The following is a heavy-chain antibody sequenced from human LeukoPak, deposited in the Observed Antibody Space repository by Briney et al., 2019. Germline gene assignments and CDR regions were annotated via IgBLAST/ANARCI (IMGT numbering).Heavy chain of an antibody. Sequence: GGSLRLSCLPSGFTFSNYAMTWVRQAPGKGLEWVSSISGSGGTSYCADSVKGRFTISRDSAKNMLFLQMNRLRAEDTAVYYCAKSPYFYNSGRSVDVWGKGTTVTVSS. J-gene: IGHJ6*04. CDR2: ISGSGGTS. CDR1: GFTFSNYA. V-gene: IGHV3-23*01. D-gene: IGHD3-10*01. CDR3: AKSPYFYNSGRSVDV.